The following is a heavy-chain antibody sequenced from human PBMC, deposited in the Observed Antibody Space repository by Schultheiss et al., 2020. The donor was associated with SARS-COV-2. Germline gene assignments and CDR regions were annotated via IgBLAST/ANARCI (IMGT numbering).Heavy chain of an antibody. CDR2: ISAHNGNT. D-gene: IGHD3-16*01. J-gene: IGHJ4*02. Sequence: ASVKVSCKASGYTFTSYGISWVRQAPGQGLEWMGWISAHNGNTNYAQKFQGRVTMTRDTSTSTVYMELSSLRSEDTAVYYCAREYRGKDGLAGFDYWGQGTLVTVSS. CDR3: AREYRGKDGLAGFDY. CDR1: GYTFTSYG. V-gene: IGHV1-18*01.